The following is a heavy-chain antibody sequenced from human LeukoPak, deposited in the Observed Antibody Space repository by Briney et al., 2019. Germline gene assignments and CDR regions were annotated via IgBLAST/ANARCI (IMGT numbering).Heavy chain of an antibody. Sequence: SVKVSCKASGGTFSSYAISWVRQAPGQGLEWMGRIIPIFGTANYAQKFQGRVTITTDESTSTAYMELSSLRPEDTAVYYCARETYSSDWYFPPAWGQGTLVTVSS. CDR1: GGTFSSYA. V-gene: IGHV1-69*05. CDR3: ARETYSSDWYFPPA. CDR2: IIPIFGTA. J-gene: IGHJ5*02. D-gene: IGHD6-19*01.